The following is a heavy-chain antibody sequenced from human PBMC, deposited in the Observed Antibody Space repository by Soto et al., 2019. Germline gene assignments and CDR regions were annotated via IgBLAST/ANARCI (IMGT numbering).Heavy chain of an antibody. CDR3: AKDWVGGSNKYYLEY. D-gene: IGHD1-26*01. Sequence: GGSLRLSCAASGFTFSDYGLHWVRQAPGKGLEWVAFLSHHSYKKYCAVSVKGRFTVSRDNPKNTLYLQMNSLTTEDTAVYYCAKDWVGGSNKYYLEYWVRGTPVTVSS. V-gene: IGHV3-30*18. J-gene: IGHJ4*02. CDR2: LSHHSYKK. CDR1: GFTFSDYG.